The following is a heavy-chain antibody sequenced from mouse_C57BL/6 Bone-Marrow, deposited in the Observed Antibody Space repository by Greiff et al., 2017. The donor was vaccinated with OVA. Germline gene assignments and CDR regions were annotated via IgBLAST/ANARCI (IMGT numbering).Heavy chain of an antibody. CDR2: IDPEDGET. V-gene: IGHV14-2*01. J-gene: IGHJ1*03. D-gene: IGHD2-1*01. CDR3: APWGDYGNSVWYFDV. Sequence: VQLQQSGAELVKPGASVKLSCTASGFNIKDYYMHWVKQRTEQGLEWIGRIDPEDGETKYAPKFQGKATITADTSSNTAYLQLSSLTSEDTAVYYCAPWGDYGNSVWYFDVWGTGTTVTVSS. CDR1: GFNIKDYY.